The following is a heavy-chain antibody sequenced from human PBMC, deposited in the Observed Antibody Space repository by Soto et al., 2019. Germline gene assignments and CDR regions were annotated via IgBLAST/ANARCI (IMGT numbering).Heavy chain of an antibody. CDR2: IISMFGTP. J-gene: IGHJ4*02. CDR1: GATFSISV. Sequence: QVQLVQSGAELKKPGSSVKVSCRASGATFSISVFNWVRQAPGQGLEWMGWIISMFGTPNYSQKFQGRVTIRADESTSTGYMELNNLRSDDMAIYYCARDLGGGYEPGDYWGQGTQVTVSS. D-gene: IGHD5-12*01. CDR3: ARDLGGGYEPGDY. V-gene: IGHV1-69*12.